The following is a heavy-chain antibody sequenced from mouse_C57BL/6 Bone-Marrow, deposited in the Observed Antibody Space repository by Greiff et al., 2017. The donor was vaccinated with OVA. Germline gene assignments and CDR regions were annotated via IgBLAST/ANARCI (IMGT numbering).Heavy chain of an antibody. CDR3: SRGGFCYSSYVGWSLGV. CDR2: IHPNSGST. Sequence: QVQLQQPGAELVKPGASVKLSCKTSGYTFTSYWMHWVKQRPGQGLEWIGMIHPNSGSTNYNEKFKSKATLTVDKSSSTAYMQLSSLTSEDSAVYYCSRGGFCYSSYVGWSLGVWGAESTVTHSA. J-gene: IGHJ1*01. D-gene: IGHD2-5*01. V-gene: IGHV1-64*01. CDR1: GYTFTSYW.